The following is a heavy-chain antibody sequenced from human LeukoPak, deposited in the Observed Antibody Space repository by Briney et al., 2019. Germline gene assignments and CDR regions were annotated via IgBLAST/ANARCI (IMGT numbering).Heavy chain of an antibody. CDR1: GFTFSNYW. D-gene: IGHD4-11*01. CDR3: ARDRGYSNFDY. CDR2: MKEDGREK. J-gene: IGHJ4*02. V-gene: IGHV3-7*01. Sequence: GGSLRLSCAASGFTFSNYWMSWVRQAPGKGLEWVANMKEDGREKNYVDSVKGRFTISRDNAQDSLYLQMNSLRAEDTAVYYCARDRGYSNFDYWGQGTLVTVSS.